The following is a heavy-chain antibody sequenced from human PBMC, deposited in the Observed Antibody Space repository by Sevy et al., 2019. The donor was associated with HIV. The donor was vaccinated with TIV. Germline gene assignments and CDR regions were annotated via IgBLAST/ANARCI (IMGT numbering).Heavy chain of an antibody. J-gene: IGHJ3*02. CDR1: GGSISSSSYY. Sequence: SETLSLTCTVSGGSISSSSYYWGWIRQPPGKGLEWIGSIYYSGSTYYNPSLKSRVTISVDTSKNQFSLKLGSVTAADTAVYYCARRLYCSGGSCYSGVAAFDIWGQGTMVTVSS. D-gene: IGHD2-15*01. V-gene: IGHV4-39*01. CDR3: ARRLYCSGGSCYSGVAAFDI. CDR2: IYYSGST.